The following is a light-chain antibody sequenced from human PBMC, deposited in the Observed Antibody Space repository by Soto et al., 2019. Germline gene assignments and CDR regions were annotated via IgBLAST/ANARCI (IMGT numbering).Light chain of an antibody. CDR3: CSYAGSSTLI. J-gene: IGLJ2*01. Sequence: QAALTQPRSVSGSPGQSVTISCTGSSTDVGRYNYVSWYQQHPGKAPKVMIYDVIKRPSGVPDRFSGSKSDNTASLTISGLQAEDEADYYCCSYAGSSTLIFGGGTKLTVL. CDR2: DVI. CDR1: STDVGRYNY. V-gene: IGLV2-11*01.